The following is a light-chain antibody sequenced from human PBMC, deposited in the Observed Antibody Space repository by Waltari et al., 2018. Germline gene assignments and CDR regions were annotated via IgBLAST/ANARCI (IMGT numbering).Light chain of an antibody. V-gene: IGLV3-25*03. CDR1: ALPKQH. CDR2: NDS. CDR3: QSADSSGTNVV. Sequence: SYELTQPPSVSVSPGQPARTTCSGDALPKQHAYWYQQKPGQAPVLVIYNDSERPSGVPGRFSGSSSGTTGTLTISGGQAEDEADYYCQSADSSGTNVVFGGGTKLTVL. J-gene: IGLJ2*01.